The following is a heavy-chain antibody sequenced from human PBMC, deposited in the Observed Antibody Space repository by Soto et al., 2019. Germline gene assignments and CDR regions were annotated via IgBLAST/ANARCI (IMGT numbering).Heavy chain of an antibody. Sequence: EVRLLESGGGLVKPGGALRLSCTASGFNFKNYGMSWVRQAPGKGLEWVSHYSGGGDNTYYADSVKGRFTISRDNSKNILYLQMISLRVEDTAIYYCAKDLSPFKVLGLFVTGTFDSWGHGTLVTVSS. CDR2: YSGGGDNT. J-gene: IGHJ4*01. V-gene: IGHV3-23*01. D-gene: IGHD3-3*01. CDR3: AKDLSPFKVLGLFVTGTFDS. CDR1: GFNFKNYG.